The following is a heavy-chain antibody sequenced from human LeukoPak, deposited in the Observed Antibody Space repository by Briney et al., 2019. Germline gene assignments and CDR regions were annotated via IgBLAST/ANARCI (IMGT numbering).Heavy chain of an antibody. CDR2: IYTSGST. J-gene: IGHJ4*02. D-gene: IGHD6-6*01. V-gene: IGHV4-61*02. CDR1: GGSISSGSYY. Sequence: PSQTLSLTCTVSGGSISSGSYYWSWIRQPAGKGLEWIGRIYTSGSTNYNPSLKSRVTISVDTSKNQFSLKLSSVTAADTAVYYCAREDYVAARPLDYWGQGTLVTVSS. CDR3: AREDYVAARPLDY.